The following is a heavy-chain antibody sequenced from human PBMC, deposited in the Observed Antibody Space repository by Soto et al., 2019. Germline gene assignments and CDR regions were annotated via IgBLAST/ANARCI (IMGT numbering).Heavy chain of an antibody. Sequence: SETLSLTCAVYGGSFSGYYWSWIRQPPGKGLEWIGEINHSGSTNYNPSLKSRVTISVDTSKNQFSPKLSSVTAADTAVYYCARVGDYGDYELYYYYGMDVWGQGTTVTVSS. CDR3: ARVGDYGDYELYYYYGMDV. J-gene: IGHJ6*02. CDR2: INHSGST. CDR1: GGSFSGYY. V-gene: IGHV4-34*01. D-gene: IGHD4-17*01.